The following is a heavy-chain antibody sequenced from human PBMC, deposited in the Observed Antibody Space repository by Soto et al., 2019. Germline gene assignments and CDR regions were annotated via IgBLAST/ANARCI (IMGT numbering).Heavy chain of an antibody. CDR3: ARAARRVQPARGHWFDP. CDR2: IYYSGST. Sequence: SETLSLTCTVSGGAVSSGSDYWSWIRQPPGKGLEWIWYIYYSGSTNYNPSLKSRVTISVDTSKNQFSLKLSSVTAADTAVYYCARAARRVQPARGHWFDPWGQGTLVTVSS. D-gene: IGHD2-2*01. J-gene: IGHJ5*02. V-gene: IGHV4-61*01. CDR1: GGAVSSGSDY.